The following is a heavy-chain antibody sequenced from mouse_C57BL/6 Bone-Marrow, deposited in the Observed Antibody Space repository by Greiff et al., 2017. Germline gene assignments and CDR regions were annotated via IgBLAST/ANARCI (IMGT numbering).Heavy chain of an antibody. CDR1: GYAFSSSW. Sequence: QVHVKQSGPELVKPGASVKISCKASGYAFSSSWMNWVKQRPGQGLEWIGRIYPGDGDTNYNGKFKGKATLTADKSSSTAYMQLSSLTSEDSAVDFGARGKRLAYWGQGTLVTVSA. V-gene: IGHV1-82*01. CDR2: IYPGDGDT. CDR3: ARGKRLAY. D-gene: IGHD2-1*01. J-gene: IGHJ3*01.